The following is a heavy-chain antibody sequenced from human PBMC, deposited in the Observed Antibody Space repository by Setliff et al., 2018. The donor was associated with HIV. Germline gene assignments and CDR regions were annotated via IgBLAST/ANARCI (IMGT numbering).Heavy chain of an antibody. Sequence: SETLSLTCAVYGGSFSGYYWAWIRQPPGKGLEWIGNVFFSGVATYNPSLKTRVTISIQTSRSQFSLTLRSVTAADTATYYCARDLASSYFDFWGQGALVTVSS. CDR1: GGSFSGYY. D-gene: IGHD3-16*01. CDR3: ARDLASSYFDF. J-gene: IGHJ4*02. CDR2: VFFSGVA. V-gene: IGHV4-59*01.